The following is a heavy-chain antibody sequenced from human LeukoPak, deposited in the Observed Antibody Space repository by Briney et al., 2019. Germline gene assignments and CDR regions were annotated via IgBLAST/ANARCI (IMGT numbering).Heavy chain of an antibody. Sequence: GASVKVSCKTSGYTFTGYYMHWVRQAPGQGLEWMGWINPNSGGTNYAQKVQDRVTMTGDTSISTAYMELSRLTSDDTAVYYCARAPMIVVVFPPRLDYWGQGTLVTVSS. CDR2: INPNSGGT. D-gene: IGHD3-22*01. CDR1: GYTFTGYY. V-gene: IGHV1-2*02. J-gene: IGHJ4*02. CDR3: ARAPMIVVVFPPRLDY.